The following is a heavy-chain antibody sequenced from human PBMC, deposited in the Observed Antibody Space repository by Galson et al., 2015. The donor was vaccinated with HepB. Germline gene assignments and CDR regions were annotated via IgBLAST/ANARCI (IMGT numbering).Heavy chain of an antibody. V-gene: IGHV1-2*04. J-gene: IGHJ4*02. CDR3: ARGPQTIVGFLEWRFDY. Sequence: SVKVSCKASGYTFNGYYIHWVRQAPGQGLEWMGWINPNGGDTTYAQKFQGWVTMTRDTSITTAYMEVNRLRSDDTAVYYCARGPQTIVGFLEWRFDYWGQGTQVTVSS. D-gene: IGHD3-3*01. CDR1: GYTFNGYY. CDR2: INPNGGDT.